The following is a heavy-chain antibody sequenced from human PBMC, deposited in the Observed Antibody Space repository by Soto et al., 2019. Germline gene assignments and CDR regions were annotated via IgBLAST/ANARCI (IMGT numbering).Heavy chain of an antibody. J-gene: IGHJ5*02. CDR3: ARGNGYYYDSSGPNWFDP. CDR1: GGSFSGYY. V-gene: IGHV4-34*01. D-gene: IGHD3-22*01. Sequence: SETLSLTCAVYGGSFSGYYWSWIRQPPGKGLEWIGEINHSGSTNYNPSLKSRVTISVGTSKNQFSLKLSSVTAADTAVYYCARGNGYYYDSSGPNWFDPWGQGTLVTV. CDR2: INHSGST.